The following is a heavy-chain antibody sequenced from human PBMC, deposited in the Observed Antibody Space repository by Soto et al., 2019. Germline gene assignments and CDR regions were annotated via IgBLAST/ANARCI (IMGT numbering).Heavy chain of an antibody. J-gene: IGHJ4*02. CDR3: ARGRGSVVPAAGGYYFDY. Sequence: QLQLQESVSGLVKPSQTLSLTCAVSGGSITSGGYSWSWIRQPPGKGLEWIGYIYPSGSPYYNPSLKSRVTISVDKSKNQFSLKRSSVTAADTAVYYCARGRGSVVPAAGGYYFDYWGQGTLVTVSS. CDR1: GGSITSGGYS. V-gene: IGHV4-30-2*01. D-gene: IGHD2-2*01. CDR2: IYPSGSP.